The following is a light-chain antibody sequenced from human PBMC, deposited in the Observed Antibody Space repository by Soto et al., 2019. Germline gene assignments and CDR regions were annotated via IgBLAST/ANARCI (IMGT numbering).Light chain of an antibody. CDR2: GAS. CDR1: QSINNY. V-gene: IGKV1-39*01. J-gene: IGKJ4*01. CDR3: LQSYRTPLT. Sequence: DIQMTQSPCSLSASVGDRVTITCRASQSINNYVSWYQQKPGKAPNLLIFGASTLQSGVPSRFSGSGSGTDFTLTISSLQPEDFATYYCLQSYRTPLTFGGGTKVDIK.